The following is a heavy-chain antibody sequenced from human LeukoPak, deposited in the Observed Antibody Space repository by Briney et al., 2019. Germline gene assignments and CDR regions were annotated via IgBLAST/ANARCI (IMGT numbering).Heavy chain of an antibody. Sequence: ASVKVSCKASGYTFTSYDINWVRQATGQGLEWMGWMNPNSGNTGYAQKFQGRVTMTRNTSISTAYMELSSLRSEDTAVYCCARGGGDSSGYYLHHFDYWGQGTLVTVSS. V-gene: IGHV1-8*01. CDR3: ARGGGDSSGYYLHHFDY. CDR1: GYTFTSYD. J-gene: IGHJ4*02. D-gene: IGHD3-22*01. CDR2: MNPNSGNT.